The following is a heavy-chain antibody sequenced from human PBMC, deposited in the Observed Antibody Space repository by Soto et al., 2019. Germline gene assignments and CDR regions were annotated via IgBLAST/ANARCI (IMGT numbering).Heavy chain of an antibody. V-gene: IGHV4-39*02. CDR3: ARSTSGWYDY. J-gene: IGHJ4*02. CDR1: GGSISISISY. D-gene: IGHD6-19*01. CDR2: IYYSGYT. Sequence: TLALTCSVSGGSISISISYWAWIRQPPGKGLEWIGNIYYSGYTYYNPSLKSRVTISKDTSKNLFSLKLSSVTAADTAVYYCARSTSGWYDYWGQGTLVTVSS.